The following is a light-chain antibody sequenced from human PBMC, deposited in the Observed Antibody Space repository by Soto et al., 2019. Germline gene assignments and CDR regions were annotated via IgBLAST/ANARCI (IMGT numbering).Light chain of an antibody. CDR2: DIS. V-gene: IGKV1-33*01. CDR1: QVISNY. Sequence: DIQMTQSASSLSASVGDRVTITCQASQVISNYLNWYQQKPGKAPKLLIYDISTLEIGVPSRFSGSGSGTDFTFTITGLQPEDIATYYCQQHENLPYTFGQGTKLEI. CDR3: QQHENLPYT. J-gene: IGKJ2*01.